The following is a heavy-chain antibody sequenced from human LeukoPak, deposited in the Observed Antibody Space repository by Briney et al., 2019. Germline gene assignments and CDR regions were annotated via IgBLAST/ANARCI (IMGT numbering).Heavy chain of an antibody. Sequence: PSETLSLTCTVSGGSISSSSYYWGWIRQPPGKGLEWIGSMYYRGSTYYKPSLKSRVTISVDTSTHQFSLNLSSVTAADTAVYYCARLSSMYVVVVPAAHYFDYWGQGTLVTVSS. CDR1: GGSISSSSYY. D-gene: IGHD2-2*01. CDR2: MYYRGST. CDR3: ARLSSMYVVVVPAAHYFDY. J-gene: IGHJ4*02. V-gene: IGHV4-39*01.